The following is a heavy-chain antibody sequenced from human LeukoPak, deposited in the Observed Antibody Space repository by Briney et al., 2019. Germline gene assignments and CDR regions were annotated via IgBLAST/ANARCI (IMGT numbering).Heavy chain of an antibody. D-gene: IGHD2-2*01. V-gene: IGHV3-20*01. Sequence: GGSLRLSCAASGFTFDDYGMSWVRQAPGKGLEWVSGINWNGGSTGYADSVKGRLTISRDNAKNSQYLQMNSLRAEDTALYHCASIGYCSSTSCAPIPWGQGTLVTVSS. J-gene: IGHJ5*02. CDR3: ASIGYCSSTSCAPIP. CDR2: INWNGGST. CDR1: GFTFDDYG.